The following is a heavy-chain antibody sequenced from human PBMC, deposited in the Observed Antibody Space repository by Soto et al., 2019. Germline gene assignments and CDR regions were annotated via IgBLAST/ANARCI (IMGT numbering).Heavy chain of an antibody. CDR3: ARSFLTGYYTLDY. V-gene: IGHV3-21*01. CDR2: ISSSSSYI. D-gene: IGHD3-9*01. CDR1: GFTFSSYN. Sequence: PGGSLRLSCAASGFTFSSYNMNWVRQAPGKGLEWVSSISSSSSYIYYADSVKGRFTISRDNAKNSLYLQMNSLRAEDTAVYYCARSFLTGYYTLDYWGQGTLVTVSS. J-gene: IGHJ4*02.